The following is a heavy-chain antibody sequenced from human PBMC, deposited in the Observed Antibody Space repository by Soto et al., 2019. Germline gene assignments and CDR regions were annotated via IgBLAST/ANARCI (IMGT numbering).Heavy chain of an antibody. CDR2: IYYSGST. V-gene: IGHV4-59*03. Sequence: PSETLSLTCTVSGGSINNYYWSWIRQPPGKGLEWIGYIYYSGSTNYNPSLKSRVTISVDTSKNQFSLKLSSVTAADTAVYYCAGPYGGNFDSCSQRTLVTVSS. D-gene: IGHD1-26*01. CDR1: GGSINNYY. J-gene: IGHJ4*02. CDR3: AGPYGGNFDS.